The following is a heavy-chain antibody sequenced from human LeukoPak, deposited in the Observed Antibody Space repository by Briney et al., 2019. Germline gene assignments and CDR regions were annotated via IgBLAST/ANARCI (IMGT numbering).Heavy chain of an antibody. J-gene: IGHJ4*02. CDR3: AAGRQWLVYDF. D-gene: IGHD6-19*01. CDR2: FHHSGNT. CDR1: GGSIGSYY. Sequence: PSETLSLTCTVSGGSIGSYYWTWIRQPPGKGLEWIGHFHHSGNTNYNPALKSRITLSVDTSKNEFSLKMSSVTAADTAVYYCAAGRQWLVYDFWGQGALVTVSS. V-gene: IGHV4-59*03.